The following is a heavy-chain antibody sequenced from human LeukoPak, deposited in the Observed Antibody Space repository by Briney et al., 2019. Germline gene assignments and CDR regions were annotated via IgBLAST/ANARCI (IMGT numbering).Heavy chain of an antibody. Sequence: GGSLRLSCAASGFTFSSYGMHWVRQAPGKGLEWVAFIRYDGSNKYYADSVKGRFTISRDNSKNTLYLQMNSLRAEDTAVYYCAKDHGYQLLSSFSPPWSYYYYMDVWGKGTTVTVSS. CDR3: AKDHGYQLLSSFSPPWSYYYYMDV. J-gene: IGHJ6*03. V-gene: IGHV3-30*02. D-gene: IGHD2-2*01. CDR2: IRYDGSNK. CDR1: GFTFSSYG.